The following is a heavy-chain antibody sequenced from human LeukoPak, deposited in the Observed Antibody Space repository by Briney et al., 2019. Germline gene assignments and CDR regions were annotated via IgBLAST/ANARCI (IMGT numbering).Heavy chain of an antibody. J-gene: IGHJ4*02. CDR3: AKAIAVAAITTL. CDR2: ISGSGGST. CDR1: GITFSSYG. V-gene: IGHV3-23*01. D-gene: IGHD2-15*01. Sequence: GGTLRLSCAASGITFSSYGMSWVRQAPGKGLEWVSAISGSGGSTYYADSVKGRFTISRDNSKNTLYLQMNSLRAEDTAVYYCAKAIAVAAITTLWGQGTLVTVSS.